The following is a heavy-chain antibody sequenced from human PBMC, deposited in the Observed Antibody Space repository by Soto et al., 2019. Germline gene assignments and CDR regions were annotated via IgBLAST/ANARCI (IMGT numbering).Heavy chain of an antibody. CDR1: GGSFSGYY. Sequence: QVQLQQWGAGLLKPSETLSLTCAVYGGSFSGYYWSWIRQPPGQGLEWIGEINHSGSTNYNPSLKSRVTIAVDTSKNQFALKLSSVTAADTAVYYCARKSIAARRGTAGAFDIWGQGTMVTVSS. D-gene: IGHD6-6*01. CDR3: ARKSIAARRGTAGAFDI. CDR2: INHSGST. V-gene: IGHV4-34*01. J-gene: IGHJ3*02.